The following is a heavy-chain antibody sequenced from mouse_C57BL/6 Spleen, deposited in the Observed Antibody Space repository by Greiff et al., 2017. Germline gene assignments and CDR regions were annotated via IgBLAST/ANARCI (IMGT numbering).Heavy chain of an antibody. CDR1: GYAFSSYW. CDR3: ARGGVLLSSAMDY. Sequence: QVQLQQSGAELVKPGASVKISCKASGYAFSSYWMNWVKQRPGKGLEWIGQIYPGDGDTNYNGKFKGKATLTADKSSSTAYMQLSSLTSEDSAVYFWARGGVLLSSAMDYWGQGTSVTVSS. D-gene: IGHD2-10*01. J-gene: IGHJ4*01. CDR2: IYPGDGDT. V-gene: IGHV1-80*01.